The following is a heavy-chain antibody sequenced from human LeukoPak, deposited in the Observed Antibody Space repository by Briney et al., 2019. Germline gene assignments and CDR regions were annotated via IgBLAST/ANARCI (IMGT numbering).Heavy chain of an antibody. CDR3: ARDGGPFDFDY. Sequence: PGGSLRLSCAASGFIFSRFGMHWVRQAPGKGLEWVAVISSDGSNKYYGDSVKGRFTISRDNSKNILYLQMNSLRDEDTAVYYCARDGGPFDFDYWGQGTLVTVSS. CDR1: GFIFSRFG. CDR2: ISSDGSNK. D-gene: IGHD4-23*01. J-gene: IGHJ4*02. V-gene: IGHV3-30*01.